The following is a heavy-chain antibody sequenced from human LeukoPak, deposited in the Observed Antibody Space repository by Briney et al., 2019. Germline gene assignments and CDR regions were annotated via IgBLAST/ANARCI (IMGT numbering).Heavy chain of an antibody. CDR1: GYSFTSYW. V-gene: IGHV5-51*04. CDR3: ARHRYQLLLPPDY. CDR2: IYPGDSDT. J-gene: IGHJ4*02. Sequence: GESLKISCKGSGYSFTSYWIGWVRQMPGKGLEWMVIIYPGDSDTRYSPSFQGQVTISADKPISTAYLQWSSLKASDTAMYYCARHRYQLLLPPDYWGQGTLVTVSS. D-gene: IGHD2-2*01.